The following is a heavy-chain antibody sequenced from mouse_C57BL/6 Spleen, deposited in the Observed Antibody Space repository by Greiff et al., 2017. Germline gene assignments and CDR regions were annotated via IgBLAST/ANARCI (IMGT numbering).Heavy chain of an antibody. CDR2: ISSGGDYI. CDR1: GFTFSSYA. J-gene: IGHJ4*01. D-gene: IGHD2-3*01. Sequence: EVKLVESGEGLVKPGGSLKLSCAASGFTFSSYAMSWVRQTPEKRLEWVAYISSGGDYIYYADTEQGRFTISRDNARNTLYLQMSSLKSEDTAMYYCTRGGYDGYYSMDYWGQGTSVTVSS. V-gene: IGHV5S21*01. CDR3: TRGGYDGYYSMDY.